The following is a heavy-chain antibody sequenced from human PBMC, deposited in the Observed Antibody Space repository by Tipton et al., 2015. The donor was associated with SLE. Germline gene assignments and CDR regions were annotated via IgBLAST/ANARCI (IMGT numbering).Heavy chain of an antibody. CDR3: ARVQSGDCGDYFDQ. J-gene: IGHJ4*02. V-gene: IGHV4-4*07. Sequence: TLSLTCTVSVGSFRGFYWTWIRQPAGKGLEWIGRIYTSGKTNYNPSLRSRVTMSIDTSKNQFSLKVNSVTAADTAVYFWARVQSGDCGDYFDQWGQGALVTVSS. CDR1: VGSFRGFY. D-gene: IGHD2-21*02. CDR2: IYTSGKT.